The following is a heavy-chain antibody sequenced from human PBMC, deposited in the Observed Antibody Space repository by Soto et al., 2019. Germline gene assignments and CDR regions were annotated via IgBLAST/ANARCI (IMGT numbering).Heavy chain of an antibody. V-gene: IGHV3-23*01. Sequence: EVQLLESGGGLVQPGGSLTLSCAASGFTFSNYAMSWVRQAPGKGLEWVSAISGGGISTYYADSVRGRFTISRDNSRNTLYLLMNRLRAEDTAVYYCARDAISMVRGTNNWFDPWGQGTLVTVSS. CDR1: GFTFSNYA. J-gene: IGHJ5*02. CDR2: ISGGGIST. D-gene: IGHD3-10*01. CDR3: ARDAISMVRGTNNWFDP.